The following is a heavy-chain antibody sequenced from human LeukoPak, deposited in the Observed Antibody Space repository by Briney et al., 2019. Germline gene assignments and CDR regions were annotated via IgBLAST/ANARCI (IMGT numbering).Heavy chain of an antibody. CDR2: IYSGGSDT. D-gene: IGHD4-23*01. CDR3: ARTLGGISGSDAFDI. CDR1: GCSFTSYW. Sequence: GASLKISCKGSGCSFTSYWIGWVRQMPGKGLEWMGSIYSGGSDTRYSPSLKGRVTISVDKSSSNAYLQWRSLKAADTAMYYCARTLGGISGSDAFDIWGQGTMVTVSS. V-gene: IGHV5-51*01. J-gene: IGHJ3*02.